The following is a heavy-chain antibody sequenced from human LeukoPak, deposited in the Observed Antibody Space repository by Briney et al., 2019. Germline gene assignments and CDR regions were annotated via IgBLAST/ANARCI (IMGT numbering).Heavy chain of an antibody. Sequence: GASVKVSCKASGYTFTGYYMHWVRQAPGQGLEWMGWINPNSGGTNYAQKFQGRVTMTRDTSISTAYMELSGLRSDDTAVYYCARDIIRVVAATRPSLGLGSDYWGQGTLVTVSS. CDR1: GYTFTGYY. CDR2: INPNSGGT. V-gene: IGHV1-2*02. D-gene: IGHD2-15*01. CDR3: ARDIIRVVAATRPSLGLGSDY. J-gene: IGHJ4*02.